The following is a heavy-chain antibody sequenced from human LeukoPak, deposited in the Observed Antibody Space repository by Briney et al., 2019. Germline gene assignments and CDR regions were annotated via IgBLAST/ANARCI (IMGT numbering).Heavy chain of an antibody. CDR2: IYWDDDK. CDR3: ARSSDWVAVSDI. D-gene: IGHD3-9*01. J-gene: IGHJ3*02. Sequence: ESGPTLVNPTQTLTLTCTFSGFSLNTIGVGVGWIRQPPGKALEWLALIYWDDDKRYSPSLRSRLTITKDTSRNQVVLTMTNMDPVDTATYYCARSSDWVAVSDIWGQGTTVTVSS. CDR1: GFSLNTIGVG. V-gene: IGHV2-5*02.